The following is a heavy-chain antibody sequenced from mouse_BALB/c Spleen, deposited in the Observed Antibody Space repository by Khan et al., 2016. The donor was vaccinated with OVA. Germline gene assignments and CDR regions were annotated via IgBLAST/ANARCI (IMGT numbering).Heavy chain of an antibody. J-gene: IGHJ2*01. CDR1: GSSLANYG. Sequence: QVQLQQSGPGLVQPSQSLSITCTVSGSSLANYGVHWVRQSPGKGLEWLGVIWSGGITDYNATFISRLSISKDNSKGQVFFKMNSLQANDTAIYYCARNRNGYFDSWGQGSTLTVSS. CDR3: ARNRNGYFDS. D-gene: IGHD1-1*02. CDR2: IWSGGIT. V-gene: IGHV2-2*02.